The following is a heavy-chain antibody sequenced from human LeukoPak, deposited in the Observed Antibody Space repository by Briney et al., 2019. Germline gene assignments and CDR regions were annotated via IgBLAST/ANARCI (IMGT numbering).Heavy chain of an antibody. CDR3: ASQVFDY. V-gene: IGHV4-59*12. Sequence: SETLSLTCTVSGGSISSYYWSWIRQPPGKGLEWIGYIYYSGSTNYNPSLKSRVTISVDTSKNQFSLKLSSVTAADTAVYYCASQVFDYWGQGTLVTVSS. CDR1: GGSISSYY. CDR2: IYYSGST. J-gene: IGHJ4*02.